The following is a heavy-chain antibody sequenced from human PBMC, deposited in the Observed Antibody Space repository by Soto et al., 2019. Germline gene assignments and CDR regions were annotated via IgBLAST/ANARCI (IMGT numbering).Heavy chain of an antibody. CDR3: ARDRGVAPPVAGNTHYYYYMDV. CDR1: GYSFTNYG. D-gene: IGHD6-19*01. V-gene: IGHV1-18*01. Sequence: QDQLVQSGVEVKKPGASVKVSCKASGYSFTNYGITWVRQAPGQGFDWMGWISAYNGNTNYAQKFQGRVTMTTDASTSTAYLELRSLRSDDTAVYYCARDRGVAPPVAGNTHYYYYMDVWGKGTTVTVSS. CDR2: ISAYNGNT. J-gene: IGHJ6*03.